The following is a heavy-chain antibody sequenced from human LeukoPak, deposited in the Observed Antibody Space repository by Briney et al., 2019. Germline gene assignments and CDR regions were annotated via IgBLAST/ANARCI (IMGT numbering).Heavy chain of an antibody. Sequence: SETLSLTCTVSGYSISSGYYWGWIRQPPGKGLEWIGSIYHSGSTYYNPSLKSRVTTSVDTSKNQFSLKLSSVTAADTAVYYCARAQDWFDPWGQGTLVTVSS. CDR1: GYSISSGYY. V-gene: IGHV4-38-2*02. J-gene: IGHJ5*02. CDR2: IYHSGST. CDR3: ARAQDWFDP.